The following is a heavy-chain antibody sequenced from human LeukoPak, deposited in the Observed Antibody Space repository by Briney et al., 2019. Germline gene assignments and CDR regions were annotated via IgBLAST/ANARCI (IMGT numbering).Heavy chain of an antibody. D-gene: IGHD6-19*01. CDR1: GVTFRTYA. J-gene: IGHJ6*02. V-gene: IGHV3-48*03. Sequence: GGSLRLSCAASGVTFRTYAMNCVRQAPGKGLEWVSYITNNGSTIYYADSVKGRFTISRDKAENSLYLQMNSLRAEDTAIYYCARDQWLAYYYHGMDVWGQGTTVTVSS. CDR3: ARDQWLAYYYHGMDV. CDR2: ITNNGSTI.